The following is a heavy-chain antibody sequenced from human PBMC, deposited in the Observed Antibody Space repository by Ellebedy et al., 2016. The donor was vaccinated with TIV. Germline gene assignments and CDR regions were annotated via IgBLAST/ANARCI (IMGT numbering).Heavy chain of an antibody. CDR3: ARGMKDSSGYFYWYFDL. D-gene: IGHD3-22*01. Sequence: LRLSCTVSGGSISSGDYYWSWIRQHPGKGLEWIGYIYYSGSAYYNPSLKCRVTISLDTSKNQFSLKMSSVTAADTAVYYCARGMKDSSGYFYWYFDLWGRGTLVTVSS. V-gene: IGHV4-31*03. J-gene: IGHJ2*01. CDR2: IYYSGSA. CDR1: GGSISSGDYY.